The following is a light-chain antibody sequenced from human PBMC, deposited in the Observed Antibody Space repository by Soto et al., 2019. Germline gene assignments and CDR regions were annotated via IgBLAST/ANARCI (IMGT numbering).Light chain of an antibody. CDR2: GAS. J-gene: IGKJ4*01. V-gene: IGKV3-20*01. Sequence: ETVLTQSPGTVSLSPGERATLSCRASQSVATNYLAWYQQKPGQAPRLLIYGASSRATGIPDRFSGSGSGTEFTLTISRLEPEDFAVYYCQQYGSPPHTFAGGTKVEIK. CDR1: QSVATNY. CDR3: QQYGSPPHT.